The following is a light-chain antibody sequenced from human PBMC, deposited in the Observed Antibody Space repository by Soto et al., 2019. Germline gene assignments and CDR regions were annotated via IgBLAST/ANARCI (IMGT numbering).Light chain of an antibody. CDR1: QTISSW. CDR3: QQYNSYSYT. Sequence: DIQMTQPPSTLSGSVGDRVTITCRASQTISSWLAWYQQKPGKAPKLLIYKASSLESGVPSRFSGSGSGTEFTLTISSLQPDDFATYYCQQYNSYSYTFGQGTKVDIK. CDR2: KAS. J-gene: IGKJ2*01. V-gene: IGKV1-5*03.